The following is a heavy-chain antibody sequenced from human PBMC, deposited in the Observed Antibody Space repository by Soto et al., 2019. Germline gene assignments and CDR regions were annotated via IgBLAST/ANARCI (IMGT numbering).Heavy chain of an antibody. CDR3: ARDNGYYDF. D-gene: IGHD2-8*01. Sequence: SVKVSCKTSGYTFSSYSINWVRQAPGQGLEWMAWISTNSGNTHYAERVQGRVTVTLDKSARTAFMEMWGLTSDDTAVYFCARDNGYYDFWGQGTLVTVSS. J-gene: IGHJ4*02. CDR1: GYTFSSYS. V-gene: IGHV1-18*01. CDR2: ISTNSGNT.